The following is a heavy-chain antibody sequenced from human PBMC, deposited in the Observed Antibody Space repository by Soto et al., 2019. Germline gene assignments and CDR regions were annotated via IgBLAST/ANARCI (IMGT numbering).Heavy chain of an antibody. D-gene: IGHD2-2*01. CDR3: ARGIRDQLLYYYYYYGMDV. CDR2: ISSSGSTI. Sequence: GGSLRLSCAASGFTFSDYYMSWIRQAPGKGLEWVSYISSSGSTIYYADSVKGRFTISRDNAKNSLYLQMNSLRAEDTAVYYCARGIRDQLLYYYYYYGMDVWGQGTTVTVSS. V-gene: IGHV3-11*01. CDR1: GFTFSDYY. J-gene: IGHJ6*02.